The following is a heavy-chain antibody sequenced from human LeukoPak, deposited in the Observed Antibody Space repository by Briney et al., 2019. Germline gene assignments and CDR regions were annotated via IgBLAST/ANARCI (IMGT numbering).Heavy chain of an antibody. CDR1: GFTFDDYA. V-gene: IGHV3-74*01. J-gene: IGHJ6*03. D-gene: IGHD1-1*01. CDR2: IITDGSST. Sequence: GGSLRLSCAASGFTFDDYAMHWVRQAPGKGLVWVSRIITDGSSTTYADSVRGRFTIFRDNAKNTLYLQMNSLRAEDTAVYYCARENGGSYFYMDVWGKGTTVTVSS. CDR3: ARENGGSYFYMDV.